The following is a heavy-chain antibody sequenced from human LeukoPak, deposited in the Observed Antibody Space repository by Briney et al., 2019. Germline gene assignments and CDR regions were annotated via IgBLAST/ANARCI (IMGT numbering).Heavy chain of an antibody. CDR3: ARLYVYYYYMDV. V-gene: IGHV4-39*01. Sequence: PSETLSLTCTVSGGSISSSSYYWGGIRQPPGKGLEWIGSIYYSGSTYYNPSLKSRVTISVDTSKNQFSLKLSSVTAADTAVYYCARLYVYYYYMDVWGKGTTVTVSS. D-gene: IGHD3-16*01. CDR2: IYYSGST. CDR1: GGSISSSSYY. J-gene: IGHJ6*03.